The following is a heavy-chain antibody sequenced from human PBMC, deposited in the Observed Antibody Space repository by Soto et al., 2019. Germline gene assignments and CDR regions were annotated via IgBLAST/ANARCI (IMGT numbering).Heavy chain of an antibody. CDR3: ARSRNDFWSGYYYYGMDV. J-gene: IGHJ6*02. CDR2: IYPGDSDT. CDR1: GYSFTSYR. V-gene: IGHV5-51*01. Sequence: GESLKISCKGSGYSFTSYRIGWVRQMPGKGLERMGIIYPGDSDTRYSPSFQGQVTISADKSISTAYLQWSSLKASDTAMYYCARSRNDFWSGYYYYGMDVWGQGTTVTVSS. D-gene: IGHD3-3*01.